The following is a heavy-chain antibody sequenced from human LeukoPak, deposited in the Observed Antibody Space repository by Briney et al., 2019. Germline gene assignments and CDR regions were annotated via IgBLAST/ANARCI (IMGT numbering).Heavy chain of an antibody. Sequence: GGSLRLSCAASGFTFSSYSMNWVRQAPGKGLEWVSSISSSSSYIYYADSVMGGFTISRDNAKNSLYLQMNSLRAEDAAVYYCARDWGFGEPYFDYWGQGTLVTVSS. CDR2: ISSSSSYI. D-gene: IGHD3-10*01. CDR1: GFTFSSYS. J-gene: IGHJ4*02. CDR3: ARDWGFGEPYFDY. V-gene: IGHV3-21*01.